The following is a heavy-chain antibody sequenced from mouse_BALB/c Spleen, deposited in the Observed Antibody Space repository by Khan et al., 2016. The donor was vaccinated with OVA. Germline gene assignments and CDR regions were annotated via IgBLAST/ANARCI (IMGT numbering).Heavy chain of an antibody. Sequence: QVQLKESGPGLVAPSQSLSITCTVSGFSLTTYGVNWIRQPPGKGLEWLGVIWGDGSTNYHSALISRLSISKDDSKCQVFLKLNSLQTDDTATYYCAKWGDGSTYAMDYWGQGTSVTVSS. D-gene: IGHD2-3*01. J-gene: IGHJ4*01. CDR2: IWGDGST. CDR1: GFSLTTYG. CDR3: AKWGDGSTYAMDY. V-gene: IGHV2-3*01.